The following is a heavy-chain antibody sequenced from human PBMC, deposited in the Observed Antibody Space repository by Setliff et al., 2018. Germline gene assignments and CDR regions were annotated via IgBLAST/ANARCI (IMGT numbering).Heavy chain of an antibody. V-gene: IGHV1-69-2*01. CDR1: GYTFTDYY. Sequence: ASVKVSCKVSGYTFTDYYMHWVQQAPGKGLEWMGLVDPEDGETIYAEKFQGRVTITADTSTDTAYMELSSLRSEDTAVYYCAVVEVVRNNYYYYGMDVWGQGTTVTVSS. CDR3: AVVEVVRNNYYYYGMDV. D-gene: IGHD2-15*01. J-gene: IGHJ6*02. CDR2: VDPEDGET.